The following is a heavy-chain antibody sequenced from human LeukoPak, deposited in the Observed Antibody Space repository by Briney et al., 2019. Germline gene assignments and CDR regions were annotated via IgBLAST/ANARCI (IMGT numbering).Heavy chain of an antibody. Sequence: SDTLSPTCTVSGGSISSGGYYWSWIRQHPGTGLEWIGYIYYSGSTYYNPSLKSRVTISVDTSKNQFSLKLSSVTAADTAVYYCASLKGYCSGGSCYYFDYWGQGTLVTVSS. CDR1: GGSISSGGYY. CDR2: IYYSGST. V-gene: IGHV4-31*03. D-gene: IGHD2-15*01. CDR3: ASLKGYCSGGSCYYFDY. J-gene: IGHJ4*02.